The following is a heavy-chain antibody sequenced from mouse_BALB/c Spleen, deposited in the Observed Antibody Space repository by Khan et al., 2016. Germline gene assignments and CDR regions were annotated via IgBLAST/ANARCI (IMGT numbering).Heavy chain of an antibody. CDR1: GYSITSDYA. J-gene: IGHJ3*01. CDR2: ISYSGST. CDR3: ARSMITTGFAY. Sequence: EVQLQELGPGLVKPSQSLSLTCTVTGYSITSDYAWNWIRQFPGNKLEWMGYISYSGSTSYNPSLKSRISITRDTSKNQFFLQLNSVTTEDTATYYCARSMITTGFAYWGQGTLVTVSA. V-gene: IGHV3-2*02. D-gene: IGHD2-4*01.